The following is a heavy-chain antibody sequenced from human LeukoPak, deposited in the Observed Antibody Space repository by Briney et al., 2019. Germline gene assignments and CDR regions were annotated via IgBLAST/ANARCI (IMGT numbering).Heavy chain of an antibody. D-gene: IGHD3-3*01. V-gene: IGHV3-49*04. CDR3: TRDGIPETNWSGYYVDY. CDR2: IRSKTHGGTT. J-gene: IGHJ4*02. CDR1: GFTFGDYV. Sequence: GGSLRLSCTTSGFTFGDYVMSWVRQAPGKGLEWVGFIRSKTHGGTTEYAASVKGRFTISRDDSKSIAYLQMNSLKTEDTAVYYCTRDGIPETNWSGYYVDYWGQGTLVTVSS.